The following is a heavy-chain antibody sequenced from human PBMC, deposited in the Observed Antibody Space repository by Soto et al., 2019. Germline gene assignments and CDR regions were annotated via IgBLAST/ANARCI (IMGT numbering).Heavy chain of an antibody. CDR1: GGSISRTNYY. J-gene: IGHJ3*01. Sequence: SETLSLTCTVSGGSISRTNYYWGWIRQPPGKGLEWIGTAYYTGNSYYNVSLQSRVTMSVDTSKNQFSLKLSSVTAADTAVYYCARQGSASFFNAFDLWGQGTLVTVSS. CDR3: ARQGSASFFNAFDL. V-gene: IGHV4-39*01. CDR2: AYYTGNS.